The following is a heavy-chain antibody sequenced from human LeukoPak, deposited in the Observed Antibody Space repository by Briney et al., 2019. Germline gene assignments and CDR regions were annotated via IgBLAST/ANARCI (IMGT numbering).Heavy chain of an antibody. J-gene: IGHJ4*02. D-gene: IGHD1-7*01. V-gene: IGHV3-48*03. CDR3: ARSPALELSFDY. CDR1: GFTFSSYE. Sequence: GGSLRLPCAASGFTFSSYEMNWVRQAPGKGLEWVSYISSSGSTIYYADSVKGRFTISRDNAKNSLYLQTNSLRAEDTAVYYCARSPALELSFDYWGQGTLVTVSS. CDR2: ISSSGSTI.